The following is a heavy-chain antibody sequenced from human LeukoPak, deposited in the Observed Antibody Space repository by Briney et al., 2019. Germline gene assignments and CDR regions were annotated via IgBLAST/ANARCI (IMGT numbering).Heavy chain of an antibody. CDR1: EYTFISYA. D-gene: IGHD6-13*01. Sequence: ASVKVSCKASEYTFISYAMHWVRQAPGQRLEWMGWINAGNGNTEYSQKFQGRVTFTRDTSASTAYMELSSLRSEDTAVYYCARDSSSSSWVYWGQGTLVTVSS. J-gene: IGHJ4*02. CDR2: INAGNGNT. CDR3: ARDSSSSSWVY. V-gene: IGHV1-3*01.